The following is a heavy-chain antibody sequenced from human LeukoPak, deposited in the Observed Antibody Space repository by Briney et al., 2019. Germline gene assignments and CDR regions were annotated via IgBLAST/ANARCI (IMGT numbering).Heavy chain of an antibody. CDR3: ARDYFFSYYDSSGYSNFDY. D-gene: IGHD3-22*01. J-gene: IGHJ4*02. CDR2: IIPILGIA. CDR1: GGTFSSYA. V-gene: IGHV1-69*04. Sequence: ASVKVSCKASGGTFSSYAISCVRQAPGQGLEWMVRIIPILGIANYAQKFQGRVTITADKSTSTAYMELSSLRSEDTAVYYCARDYFFSYYDSSGYSNFDYWGQGTLVTVSS.